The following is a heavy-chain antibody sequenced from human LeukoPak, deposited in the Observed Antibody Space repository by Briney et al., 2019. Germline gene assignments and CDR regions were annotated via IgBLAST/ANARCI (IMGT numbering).Heavy chain of an antibody. CDR3: ARDGDFYYFDY. Sequence: PSETLSLTCSVSGYSIGTGYYWGWIRQPPGKGLQWIGSIYGDGTTYYNPSLKSRVSISVDTSKNQFSLRLSSVTAADTAVYYCARDGDFYYFDYWGQGTLVTVSS. V-gene: IGHV4-38-2*02. CDR2: IYGDGTT. CDR1: GYSIGTGYY. J-gene: IGHJ4*02.